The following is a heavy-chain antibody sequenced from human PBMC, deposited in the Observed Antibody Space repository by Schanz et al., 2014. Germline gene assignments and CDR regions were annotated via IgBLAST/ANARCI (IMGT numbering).Heavy chain of an antibody. D-gene: IGHD3-10*01. Sequence: HVELVESGGGVVQPGRSLRLSCATSGFTFSSYGMHWVRQAPGKGLEWVAVIWFDGNNKYYADSVKGRFTISRDNSKNTLYLQMNSLRAEDTAVYYCAKVGLYYYGSGFDYWGQGTLVTVSS. CDR1: GFTFSSYG. J-gene: IGHJ4*02. V-gene: IGHV3-33*06. CDR3: AKVGLYYYGSGFDY. CDR2: IWFDGNNK.